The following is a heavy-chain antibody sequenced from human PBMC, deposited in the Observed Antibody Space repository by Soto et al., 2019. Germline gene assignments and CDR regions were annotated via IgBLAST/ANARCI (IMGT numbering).Heavy chain of an antibody. Sequence: QVQLVESGGGVVQPGRSLRLSCAASGFTFSSYSMHWVRQAPGKGLEWVAVISYDGSNKYYADSVKGRFTISRDNSKNTLYLQMNSLRAEDTAVYYCAKVGPGYSYGYGVDYWGQGTLVTVSS. D-gene: IGHD5-18*01. CDR3: AKVGPGYSYGYGVDY. J-gene: IGHJ4*02. CDR1: GFTFSSYS. CDR2: ISYDGSNK. V-gene: IGHV3-30*18.